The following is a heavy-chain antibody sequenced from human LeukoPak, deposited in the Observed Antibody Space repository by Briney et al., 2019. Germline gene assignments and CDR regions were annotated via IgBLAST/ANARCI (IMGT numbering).Heavy chain of an antibody. Sequence: PSETLSLTCAVYGGSFSGYYWSWIRQPPGKGLEWIGEINHSGSTYYNPSLKSRVTISVDTSKNQFSLKLSSVTAADTAVYYCARQRDSSGWVSNWFDPWGQGTLVTVSS. CDR1: GGSFSGYY. CDR2: INHSGST. D-gene: IGHD6-19*01. CDR3: ARQRDSSGWVSNWFDP. J-gene: IGHJ5*02. V-gene: IGHV4-34*01.